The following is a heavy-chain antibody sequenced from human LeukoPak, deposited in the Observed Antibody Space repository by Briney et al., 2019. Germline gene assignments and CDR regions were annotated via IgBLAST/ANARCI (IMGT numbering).Heavy chain of an antibody. CDR1: GYAFTNYF. Sequence: GASVKVSCKASGYAFTNYFMNWVRQAPGQGLEWMGWINPHSGCTNYVQKFQGKVTMTRDTSISTAYMELSRLRSDDTDVYYCARAPFIVATTEDFDYWGQGTLVTVSS. CDR3: ARAPFIVATTEDFDY. V-gene: IGHV1-2*02. CDR2: INPHSGCT. D-gene: IGHD5-12*01. J-gene: IGHJ4*02.